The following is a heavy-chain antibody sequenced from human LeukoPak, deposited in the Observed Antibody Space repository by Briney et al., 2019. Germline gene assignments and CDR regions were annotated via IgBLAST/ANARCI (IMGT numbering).Heavy chain of an antibody. V-gene: IGHV4-59*08. CDR1: GGSISSYY. J-gene: IGHJ4*02. CDR2: IYYSGST. CDR3: ARPRRDGYTSPFDY. Sequence: SETLSLTCTVSGGSISSYYWSWIRQPPGKGLEWIGYIYYSGSTNYNPSLKSRVTISIDTSKNQFSLKLRTVTAADTAVYYRARPRRDGYTSPFDYWGQGTLVTVSS. D-gene: IGHD5-24*01.